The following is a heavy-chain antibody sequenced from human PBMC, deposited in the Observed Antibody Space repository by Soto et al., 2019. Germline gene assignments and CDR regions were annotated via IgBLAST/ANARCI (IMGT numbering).Heavy chain of an antibody. Sequence: PSQTLSLTCTVSGGSVSSYYWSWIRQPPGKELKWIGYIYYSGSTKYNPSLKSRVTMSVDTSNNQFSLKVSSVTAADTAVYYCARHSNRNYGLYYFDYWGLGALVTVSS. J-gene: IGHJ4*02. CDR3: ARHSNRNYGLYYFDY. CDR2: IYYSGST. D-gene: IGHD4-4*01. V-gene: IGHV4-59*08. CDR1: GGSVSSYY.